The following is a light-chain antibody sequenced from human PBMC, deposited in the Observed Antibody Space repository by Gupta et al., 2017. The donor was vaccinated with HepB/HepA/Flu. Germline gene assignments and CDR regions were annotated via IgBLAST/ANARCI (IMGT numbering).Light chain of an antibody. V-gene: IGKV4-1*01. CDR3: QQYSSSPRT. Sequence: DLVMLQSPDSLAVSLGEGATINCKSSQSLLYSSNNKNYLAWYQQKPGQPPKLLIYWASTRESGVPDRFSGSGSGTDFTLTISSLQAGDVAVYFCQQYSSSPRTFGQGTKVEIK. J-gene: IGKJ1*01. CDR2: WAS. CDR1: QSLLYSSNNKNY.